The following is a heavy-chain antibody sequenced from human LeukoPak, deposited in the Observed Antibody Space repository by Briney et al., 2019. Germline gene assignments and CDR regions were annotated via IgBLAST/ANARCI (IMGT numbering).Heavy chain of an antibody. D-gene: IGHD4-17*01. CDR3: AKHATGDYGGGYFDY. Sequence: GGSLRLSCAVAGFTLNTNVMDWVRQAPGKGLEWVSAITGSGAGTYYADSVKDRFTISKDNSKNTVYLQMNSLRAEDTAIYYCAKHATGDYGGGYFDYWGQGTLVTVSS. V-gene: IGHV3-23*01. CDR1: GFTLNTNV. CDR2: ITGSGAGT. J-gene: IGHJ4*02.